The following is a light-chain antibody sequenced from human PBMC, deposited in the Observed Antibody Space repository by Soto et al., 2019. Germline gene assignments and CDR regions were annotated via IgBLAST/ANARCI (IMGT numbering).Light chain of an antibody. CDR1: QSIQRY. J-gene: IGKJ1*01. Sequence: DIQMTQSPSSLSASVGDRVTITCRASQSIQRYLNWYQQRPGKAPKLLIYATSSLRSGVPSRFSGSGSGADFTLTISSLQPEDFATYYCQQSYSSPRTFGQGTKVEIK. V-gene: IGKV1-39*01. CDR3: QQSYSSPRT. CDR2: ATS.